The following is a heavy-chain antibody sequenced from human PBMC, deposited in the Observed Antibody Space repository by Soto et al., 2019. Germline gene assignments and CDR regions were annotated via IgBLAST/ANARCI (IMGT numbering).Heavy chain of an antibody. V-gene: IGHV3-11*06. Sequence: PGGSLSLTCADSGFTFSDYYMSWHRQAPGKGLEWVSYISSSSSYTNYADSVKGRFTISRDNAKNSLYLQMNSLRAEDTAGYYCARVSTFLTQMGFFDSWGQGTLVTVSS. D-gene: IGHD3-9*01. CDR2: ISSSSSYT. J-gene: IGHJ4*02. CDR1: GFTFSDYY. CDR3: ARVSTFLTQMGFFDS.